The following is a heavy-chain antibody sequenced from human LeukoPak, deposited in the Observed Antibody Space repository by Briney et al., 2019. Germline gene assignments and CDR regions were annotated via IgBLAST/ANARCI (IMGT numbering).Heavy chain of an antibody. CDR2: ISSSSSYT. Sequence: GGSLRLSCAASGFTFSDYYMSWIRKAPGNGLELVSYISSSSSYTNYADSVKGRFTISRDNAKNSLYLQMNSLRAEDTAVYYCASLDAWNHYFDYWGQGTLVTVSS. CDR1: GFTFSDYY. CDR3: ASLDAWNHYFDY. V-gene: IGHV3-11*03. D-gene: IGHD1-1*01. J-gene: IGHJ4*02.